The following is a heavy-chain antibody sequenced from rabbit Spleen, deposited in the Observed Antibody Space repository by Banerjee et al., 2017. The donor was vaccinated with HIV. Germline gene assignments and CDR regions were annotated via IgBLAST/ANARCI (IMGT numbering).Heavy chain of an antibody. Sequence: QSLEESGGDLVKPGASLTLTCTASGVSFSSNYYMCWVRQAPGKGLEWIACIDTGSSGFTYFANWAKGRFTISKTSSTTVTLQVTSLTAADTATYFCARDSGTSFSSYGMDLWGPGTLVTVS. V-gene: IGHV1S40*01. CDR1: GVSFSSNYY. CDR3: ARDSGTSFSSYGMDL. J-gene: IGHJ6*01. D-gene: IGHD8-1*01. CDR2: IDTGSSGFT.